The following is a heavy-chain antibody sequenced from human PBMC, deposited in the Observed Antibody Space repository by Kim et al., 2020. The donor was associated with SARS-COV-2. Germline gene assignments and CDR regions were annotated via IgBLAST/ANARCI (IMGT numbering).Heavy chain of an antibody. CDR2: FDPEDGET. Sequence: ASVKVSCKVSGYTLTELSMHWVRQAPGKGLEWMGGFDPEDGETIYAQKFQGRVTMTEDTSTDTAYMELSSLRSEDTAVYYCAGVLAAAGNKWFDPWGQGTLVTVSS. V-gene: IGHV1-24*01. CDR1: GYTLTELS. CDR3: AGVLAAAGNKWFDP. J-gene: IGHJ5*02. D-gene: IGHD6-13*01.